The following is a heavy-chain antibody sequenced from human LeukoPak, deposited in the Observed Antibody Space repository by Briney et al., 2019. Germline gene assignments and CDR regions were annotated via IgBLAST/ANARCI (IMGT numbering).Heavy chain of an antibody. J-gene: IGHJ5*02. CDR3: ARGRASRITIFGVVKTYNWFDP. CDR2: MNPNSGNT. D-gene: IGHD3-3*01. CDR1: GYTFTSYD. Sequence: ASVKVSCKASGYTFTSYDINWVRQATGQGLEWMGWMNPNSGNTGYAQKFQGRVTMTRNTSISTAYMELSSLRSEDKAVYYCARGRASRITIFGVVKTYNWFDPWGQGTLVTVSS. V-gene: IGHV1-8*01.